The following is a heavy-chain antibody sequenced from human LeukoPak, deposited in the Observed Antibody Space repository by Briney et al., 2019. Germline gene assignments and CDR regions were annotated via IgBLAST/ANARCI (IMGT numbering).Heavy chain of an antibody. CDR3: VRHNHMDV. J-gene: IGHJ6*02. Sequence: RASVTVSCTASGYTFTTYSMHWVRQAPGQGLEWMAIINLSGGSTDYTQKFQGRVTMTRDTSTSTVYMELSSLRSEDTAVYYCVRHNHMDVWGQGTTVTVSS. CDR1: GYTFTTYS. V-gene: IGHV1-46*01. CDR2: INLSGGST.